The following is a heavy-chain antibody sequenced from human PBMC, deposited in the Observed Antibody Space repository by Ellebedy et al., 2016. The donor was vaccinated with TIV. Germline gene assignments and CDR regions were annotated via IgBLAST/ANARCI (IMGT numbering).Heavy chain of an antibody. Sequence: SVKVSXXASGGTFSSYAISWVRQAPGQGLEWMGGIIPIFGTANYAQKFQGRVTITADESTSTAYMELSSLRSEDTAVYYCARPTYYYDSSGYPRGYYYYGMDVWGQGTTVTVSS. CDR2: IIPIFGTA. CDR3: ARPTYYYDSSGYPRGYYYYGMDV. J-gene: IGHJ6*02. CDR1: GGTFSSYA. V-gene: IGHV1-69*13. D-gene: IGHD3-22*01.